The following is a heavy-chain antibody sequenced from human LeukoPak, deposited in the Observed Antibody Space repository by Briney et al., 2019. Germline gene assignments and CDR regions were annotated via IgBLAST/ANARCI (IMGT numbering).Heavy chain of an antibody. Sequence: GGSLRLSCSASGFTFSSNAMSWVRQAPGKGLEWVSAISGSGVSTYSADSVKGRFTISRDNSKNTLYLQMNSLRAEDTAVYYCAKDVTLTDAPRYFDYWGQGTLVTVSS. CDR2: ISGSGVST. V-gene: IGHV3-23*01. D-gene: IGHD7-27*01. CDR3: AKDVTLTDAPRYFDY. J-gene: IGHJ4*02. CDR1: GFTFSSNA.